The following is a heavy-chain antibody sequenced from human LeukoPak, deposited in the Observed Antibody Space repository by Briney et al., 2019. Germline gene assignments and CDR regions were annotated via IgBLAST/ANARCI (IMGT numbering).Heavy chain of an antibody. Sequence: GGSLRLSCAASGFTFSDWYMSWIRQTPGKGLEWVSYINSGSTSIYNGDSVEGRFTISRDNAKNSLYLQMNNLRADDTAVYYCARGHYGLDVWGQGTTVTVSS. V-gene: IGHV3-11*01. CDR1: GFTFSDWY. CDR2: INSGSTSI. J-gene: IGHJ6*02. CDR3: ARGHYGLDV.